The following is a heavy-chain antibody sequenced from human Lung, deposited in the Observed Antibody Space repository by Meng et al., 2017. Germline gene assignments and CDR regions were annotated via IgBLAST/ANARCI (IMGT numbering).Heavy chain of an antibody. CDR2: INHSGST. V-gene: IGHV4-34*01. D-gene: IGHD4-11*01. CDR3: ARGPTTMAHDFDY. Sequence: QGRLTQVGAGRLKRSEPLSLTCVVSGGSVSDYYWSWIRQPPGKGLEWIGEINHSGSTNYNPSLESRATISVDTSQNNLSLKLSSVTAADSAVYYCARGPTTMAHDFDYWGQGTLVTVSS. J-gene: IGHJ4*02. CDR1: GGSVSDYY.